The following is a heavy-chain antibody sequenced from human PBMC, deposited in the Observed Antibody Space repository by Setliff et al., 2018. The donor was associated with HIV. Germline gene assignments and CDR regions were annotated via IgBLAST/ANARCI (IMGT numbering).Heavy chain of an antibody. V-gene: IGHV1-3*01. CDR2: INAGNGNT. D-gene: IGHD5-18*01. Sequence: ASVKVSCKASGYTFTNYAMHWVRQAPGQGLEWMGWINAGNGNTKYSQKFQGRVTITRDTSASTAYMELSSLRSEDTAVYYCTRAEYSYGYDRWDWYFDLWGRGTLVTVYS. J-gene: IGHJ2*01. CDR1: GYTFTNYA. CDR3: TRAEYSYGYDRWDWYFDL.